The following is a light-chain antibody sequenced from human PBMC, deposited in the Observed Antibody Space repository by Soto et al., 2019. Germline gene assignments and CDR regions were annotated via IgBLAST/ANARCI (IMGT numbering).Light chain of an antibody. CDR3: QQYDTSPAT. J-gene: IGKJ1*01. V-gene: IGKV3-20*01. CDR2: GAS. Sequence: DIVLTQSPCTLSSSPGERATLSCRASETIVNNYLAWYQQKPGQAPRLLIYGASSRATGIPDRFSGSGSGTDFTLTISRLEPEDFAVYYCQQYDTSPATFGQGTKVDIK. CDR1: ETIVNNY.